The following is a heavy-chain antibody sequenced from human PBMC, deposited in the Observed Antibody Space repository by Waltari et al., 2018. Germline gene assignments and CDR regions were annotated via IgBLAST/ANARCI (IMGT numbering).Heavy chain of an antibody. CDR3: ARHEAYTTRDY. D-gene: IGHD2-21*01. J-gene: IGHJ4*02. V-gene: IGHV4-39*01. CDR2: LNYGGST. Sequence: QLQLQESGPGLVKPSETLSLTCTVSGGSISSSIYFWGWIRQPPGKGLEWIGSLNYGGSTYYTASLRSRVTISLDTSKNQFSLKVNSVTAADTAVYYCARHEAYTTRDYWGQGTLVTVSS. CDR1: GGSISSSIYF.